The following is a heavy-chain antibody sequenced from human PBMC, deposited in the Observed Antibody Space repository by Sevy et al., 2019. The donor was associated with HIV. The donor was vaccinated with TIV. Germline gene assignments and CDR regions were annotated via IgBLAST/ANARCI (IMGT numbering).Heavy chain of an antibody. V-gene: IGHV3-15*01. CDR1: GFTFNKAW. D-gene: IGHD1-26*01. CDR2: IKSKTDGATR. Sequence: GGSLRLSCVASGFTFNKAWMSWVRQAPGKGLEWVGRIKSKTDGATRDLAAPVKGRIIISRDDSENTLYLQISNLKIEDTGVYFCAAGVGASDFDYWGQGTLVTVSS. CDR3: AAGVGASDFDY. J-gene: IGHJ4*02.